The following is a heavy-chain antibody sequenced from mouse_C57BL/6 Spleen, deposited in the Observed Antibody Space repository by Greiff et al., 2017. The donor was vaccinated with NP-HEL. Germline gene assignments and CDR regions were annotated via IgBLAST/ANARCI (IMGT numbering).Heavy chain of an antibody. CDR3: ARSPYYSNLLTFFFDY. D-gene: IGHD2-5*01. Sequence: QVQLKQSGPELVKPGASVKISCKASGYAFSSSWMNWVKQRPGKGLEWIGRIYPGDGDTNYNGKFKGKATLTADKSSSTAYMQLSSLTSEDSAFYFCARSPYYSNLLTFFFDYWGQGTTLTVSS. V-gene: IGHV1-82*01. CDR2: IYPGDGDT. J-gene: IGHJ2*01. CDR1: GYAFSSSW.